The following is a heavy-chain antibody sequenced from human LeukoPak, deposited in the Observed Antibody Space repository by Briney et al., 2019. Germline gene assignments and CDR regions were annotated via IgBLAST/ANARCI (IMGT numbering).Heavy chain of an antibody. CDR2: INHSGST. Sequence: PSETLSLTCAVYGGSFSGYYWSWIRQPPGKGLEWIGEINHSGSTNYNPSLKSRVTISVDTSKNQFSLKLSSVTAADTAVYYCARGSEGSGTYNWFDPWGQGTLVTVSS. CDR1: GGSFSGYY. J-gene: IGHJ5*02. D-gene: IGHD3-10*01. CDR3: ARGSEGSGTYNWFDP. V-gene: IGHV4-34*01.